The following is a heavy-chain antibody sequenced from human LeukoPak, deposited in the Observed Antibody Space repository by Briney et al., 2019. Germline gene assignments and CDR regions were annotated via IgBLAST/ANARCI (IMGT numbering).Heavy chain of an antibody. CDR2: ISYSGSI. V-gene: IGHV4-39*02. CDR3: RGCESSSNWVFDY. D-gene: IGHD2-2*01. CDR1: GDSITSGSYY. J-gene: IGHJ4*02. Sequence: AEALSLTCTVSGDSITSGSYYWAWVRPPPGEGLVWIGSISYSGSIYYNPPLKGRATMSVDTSKNHSFLRLSPVTAAGTALYYCRGCESSSNWVFDYWGQATLVTVPP.